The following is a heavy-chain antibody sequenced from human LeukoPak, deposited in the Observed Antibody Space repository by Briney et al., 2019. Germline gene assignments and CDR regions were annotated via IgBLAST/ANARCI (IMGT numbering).Heavy chain of an antibody. CDR2: IYHSGST. D-gene: IGHD3-10*01. Sequence: SQTLSLTCAVSGGSISSGGYSWSWIRQPPGKGLEWIGYIYHSGSTYYNPSLKSRVTISVDRSKNQFSLKLSSVTAADTAVYYCARESGAPPYCYGSGVNWFDPWGQGTLVTVSS. J-gene: IGHJ5*02. CDR3: ARESGAPPYCYGSGVNWFDP. CDR1: GGSISSGGYS. V-gene: IGHV4-30-2*01.